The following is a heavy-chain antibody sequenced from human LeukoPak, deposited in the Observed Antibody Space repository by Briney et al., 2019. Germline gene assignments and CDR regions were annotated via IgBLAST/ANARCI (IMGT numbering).Heavy chain of an antibody. D-gene: IGHD4-17*01. CDR2: IYRSGST. J-gene: IGHJ4*02. CDR1: GGSISSYY. CDR3: ARSNDNGDYYFDS. V-gene: IGHV4-4*07. Sequence: SETLSLTCSVSGGSISSYYWNWIRQPAGTGLEWIGRIYRSGSTNYSPSLKSRISMSIDTSKSQFSLKLSSVTPADTAVYYCARSNDNGDYYFDSWGQGTLVTVSS.